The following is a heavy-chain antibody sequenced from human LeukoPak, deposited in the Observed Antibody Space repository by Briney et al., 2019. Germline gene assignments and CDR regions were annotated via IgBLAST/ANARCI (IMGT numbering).Heavy chain of an antibody. CDR1: GYTFTGYY. V-gene: IGHV1-69*06. D-gene: IGHD5-18*01. CDR3: ASRSGYSYGDFDY. J-gene: IGHJ4*02. CDR2: IIPIFGTA. Sequence: SVKVSCKASGYTFTGYYMHWVRQAPGQGLEWMGGIIPIFGTANYAQKFQGRVTITADKSTSTAYMELSSLRSEDTAVYYCASRSGYSYGDFDYWGQGTLVTVSS.